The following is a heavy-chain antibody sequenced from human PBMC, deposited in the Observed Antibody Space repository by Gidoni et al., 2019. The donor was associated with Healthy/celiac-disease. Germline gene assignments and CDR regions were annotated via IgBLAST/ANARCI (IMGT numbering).Heavy chain of an antibody. CDR1: GLPFSSYG. Sequence: QVQLVESGGGVVQPGRSLRLSCAASGLPFSSYGVHWVRQAPGKGLEWVAVIWYDGSNKYYADSVKGRFTISRDNSKNTLYLQMNSLRAEDTAVYYCARDWANVVVTAIPEYYFDYWGQGTLVTVSS. V-gene: IGHV3-33*01. CDR2: IWYDGSNK. J-gene: IGHJ4*02. CDR3: ARDWANVVVTAIPEYYFDY. D-gene: IGHD2-21*02.